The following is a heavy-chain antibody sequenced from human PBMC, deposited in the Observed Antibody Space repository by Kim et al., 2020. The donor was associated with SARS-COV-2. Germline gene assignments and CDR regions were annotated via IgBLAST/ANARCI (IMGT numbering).Heavy chain of an antibody. CDR1: GYTFTSYD. V-gene: IGHV1-8*01. Sequence: ASVKVSCKASGYTFTSYDINWVRQATGQGLEWMGWMNPNSGNTGYAQKFQGRVTMTRNTSISTAYMELSSLRSEDTAVDYCASGKRVHYDILTGYDSPFDYWGQGTLVTVSS. CDR2: MNPNSGNT. J-gene: IGHJ4*02. CDR3: ASGKRVHYDILTGYDSPFDY. D-gene: IGHD3-9*01.